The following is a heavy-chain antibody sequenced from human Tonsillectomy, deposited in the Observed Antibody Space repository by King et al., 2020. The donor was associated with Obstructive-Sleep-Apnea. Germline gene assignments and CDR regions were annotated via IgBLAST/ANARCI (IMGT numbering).Heavy chain of an antibody. CDR3: ARAGTVVTPPDY. J-gene: IGHJ4*02. CDR1: GFTFSSYA. V-gene: IGHV3-64*01. CDR2: ISSNGGST. Sequence: VQLVESGGGLVQPGGSLRLSCADSGFTFSSYAMHWVRQAPGKGLEYVSGISSNGGSTYYGNSVKGRFPISRDNSKNTLYLQMGSLRAEDMAVYYCARAGTVVTPPDYWGQGTLVTVSS. D-gene: IGHD4-23*01.